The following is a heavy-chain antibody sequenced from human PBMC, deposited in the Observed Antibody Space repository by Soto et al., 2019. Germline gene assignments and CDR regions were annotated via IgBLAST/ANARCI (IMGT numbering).Heavy chain of an antibody. CDR1: GFTFSSYS. CDR3: ARYGFYSSSCTGSPHDAFDI. V-gene: IGHV3-21*01. D-gene: IGHD6-13*01. CDR2: ISSSSSYI. J-gene: IGHJ3*02. Sequence: GGSLRLYCAASGFTFSSYSMNWVRQAPGKGLEWVSSISSSSSYIYYADSVKGRFTISRDNAKNSLYLQMNSLRAEDTAVYYCARYGFYSSSCTGSPHDAFDIWGPGTMVTVSS.